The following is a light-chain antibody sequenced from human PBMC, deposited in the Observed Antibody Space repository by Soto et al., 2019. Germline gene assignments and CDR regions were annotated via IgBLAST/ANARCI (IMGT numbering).Light chain of an antibody. Sequence: QSVLTPPPSSSGSPGQSVTISCSGTSSDVGGYTYVSWYQHHPGKAPKLIIYELITRPSAVPIRFSVSRSGNTSSLTVSGLQAEDEADYYCISYAGSYNVCGSGTKVTVL. CDR2: ELI. V-gene: IGLV2-8*01. CDR1: SSDVGGYTY. CDR3: ISYAGSYNV. J-gene: IGLJ1*01.